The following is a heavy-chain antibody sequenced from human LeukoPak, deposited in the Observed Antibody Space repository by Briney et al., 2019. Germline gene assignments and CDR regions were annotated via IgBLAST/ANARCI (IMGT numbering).Heavy chain of an antibody. CDR1: GFTFGDYN. Sequence: GGSLRLSCVASGFTFGDYNMNWIRQAPGKGLEWVSFISSGSRSTNYADSVKGRFTIARDNTKNSLYLQMNSLRAEDTAVYHCARYSSAWYSYGMDVWGQGTTVTVSS. CDR2: ISSGSRST. V-gene: IGHV3-11*03. J-gene: IGHJ6*02. CDR3: ARYSSAWYSYGMDV. D-gene: IGHD6-19*01.